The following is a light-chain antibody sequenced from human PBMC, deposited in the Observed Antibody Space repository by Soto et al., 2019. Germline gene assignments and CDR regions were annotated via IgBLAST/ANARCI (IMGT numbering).Light chain of an antibody. J-gene: IGKJ1*01. CDR2: GAS. CDR1: QSVSSTY. V-gene: IGKV3-20*01. Sequence: EIVLTQSPGTLSLSPGERANLSCRASQSVSSTYLAWYQQKPGLAPRLLIYGASSRATGIPDRFSGSGSGTHFTLTISRLEPEDFAVYYCQHYGRSQTFGQGTKVEIK. CDR3: QHYGRSQT.